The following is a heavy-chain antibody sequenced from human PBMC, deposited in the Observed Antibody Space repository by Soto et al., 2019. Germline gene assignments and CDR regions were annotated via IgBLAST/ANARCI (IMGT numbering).Heavy chain of an antibody. CDR2: IKQDGGDK. CDR1: GFTFSTYW. J-gene: IGHJ6*03. CDR3: ARGHDGYYHYYYMDV. Sequence: EVQVVESGGGLVQPGGSLRLSCAASGFTFSTYWMSWVRRAPGKGLEWVANIKQDGGDKYYMDSVKGRFTISRDNAKNSLYLQMNSLRAEDTAVYYCARGHDGYYHYYYMDVWGKGTTVAVSS. V-gene: IGHV3-7*04. D-gene: IGHD3-3*01.